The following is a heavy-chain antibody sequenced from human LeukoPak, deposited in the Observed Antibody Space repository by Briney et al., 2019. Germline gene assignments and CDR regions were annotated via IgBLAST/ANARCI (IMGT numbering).Heavy chain of an antibody. CDR2: FDPEDGET. CDR1: GYTLTELS. CDR3: ATYSTIAVAGTNWFDP. D-gene: IGHD6-19*01. V-gene: IGHV1-24*01. Sequence: ASLKVSCKVSGYTLTELSMHWVRQAPGKGLEWMGGFDPEDGETIYAQRFQGRVTMTEDTSTDTAYMELRSMRSEDTAMYYCATYSTIAVAGTNWFDPWGQGTLVTVSS. J-gene: IGHJ5*02.